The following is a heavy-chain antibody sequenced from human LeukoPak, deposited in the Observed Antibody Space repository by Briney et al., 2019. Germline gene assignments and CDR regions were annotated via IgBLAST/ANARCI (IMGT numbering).Heavy chain of an antibody. D-gene: IGHD3-10*01. J-gene: IGHJ3*02. CDR2: ISGSGGST. CDR1: GFTFSSYA. Sequence: GGSLRLSCAASGFTFSSYAMSWVRQAPGKGLEWVTAISGSGGSTYYADSVKGRFTISRDNSKNTLYLQMNSLRAEDTAVYYCAKDMKPYYYGSGRGAFDIWGQGTMVTVSS. V-gene: IGHV3-23*01. CDR3: AKDMKPYYYGSGRGAFDI.